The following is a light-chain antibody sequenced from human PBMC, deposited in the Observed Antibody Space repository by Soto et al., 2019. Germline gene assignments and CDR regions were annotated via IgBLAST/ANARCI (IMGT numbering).Light chain of an antibody. CDR3: AAWYDSRNARGV. V-gene: IGLV1-44*01. CDR2: NNN. J-gene: IGLJ3*02. Sequence: QSVLTQPPSASGTPGQRVTISCSGSRSNIGSNAVSWYQQLPGTAPKPLINNNNQRPSGVPDRFSGSESSTSTSLAISGLQSEDEADYYCAAWYDSRNARGVFGGGTKVTVL. CDR1: RSNIGSNA.